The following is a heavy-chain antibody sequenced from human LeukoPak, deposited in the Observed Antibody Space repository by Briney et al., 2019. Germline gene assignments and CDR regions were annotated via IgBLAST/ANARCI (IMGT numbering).Heavy chain of an antibody. CDR2: IIPILGIA. CDR1: GGTFNNYA. D-gene: IGHD6-6*01. Sequence: ASVKVSCKASGGTFNNYAISWVRQAPGQGGEGMGRIIPILGIANYAQKFQGRVTITADKSTSTAYMEVRSLRSEDTAVYYCARDIGIAARPGLNWFDPWGQGTLVTVSS. CDR3: ARDIGIAARPGLNWFDP. V-gene: IGHV1-69*04. J-gene: IGHJ5*02.